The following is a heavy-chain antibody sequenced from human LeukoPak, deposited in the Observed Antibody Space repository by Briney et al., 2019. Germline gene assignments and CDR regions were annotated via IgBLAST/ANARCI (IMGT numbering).Heavy chain of an antibody. CDR3: ARGAALVTDKYFDY. Sequence: ASVKVSCKVSGYTLTELSMHWVRQAPGKGLEWMGGFDPEDGETIYAQKFQGRVTMTEDTSTDTAYMELSSLRSEDTAMYYCARGAALVTDKYFDYWGHGTLVTVSS. CDR1: GYTLTELS. CDR2: FDPEDGET. J-gene: IGHJ4*01. V-gene: IGHV1-24*01. D-gene: IGHD5-18*01.